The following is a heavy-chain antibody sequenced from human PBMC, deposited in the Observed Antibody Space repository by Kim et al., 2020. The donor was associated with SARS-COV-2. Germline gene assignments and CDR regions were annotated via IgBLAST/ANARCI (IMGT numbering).Heavy chain of an antibody. CDR2: INHSGST. CDR3: ARVFTIFGVVISLSYFDY. D-gene: IGHD3-3*01. V-gene: IGHV4-34*01. Sequence: SETLSLTCAVYGGSFSGYYWSWIRQPPGKGLEWIGEINHSGSTNYNPSLKSRVTISVDTSKNQFSLKLSSVTAADTAVYYCARVFTIFGVVISLSYFDYWGQGTLVTVSS. J-gene: IGHJ4*02. CDR1: GGSFSGYY.